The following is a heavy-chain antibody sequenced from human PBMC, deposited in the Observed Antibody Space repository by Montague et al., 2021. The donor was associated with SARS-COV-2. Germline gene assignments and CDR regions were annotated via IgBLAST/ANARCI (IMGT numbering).Heavy chain of an antibody. J-gene: IGHJ5*02. V-gene: IGHV4-59*01. CDR3: AREDRWNWFDP. Sequence: SETLSLTCSVSGGSISSAYWSWIRQSPGKGLEWIGYIYYRGTTNYNPSLKSRVTFSVDTSKNQFSLKLISVTAADTAVYFCAREDRWNWFDPWGQGVLVTVSS. D-gene: IGHD5-24*01. CDR2: IYYRGTT. CDR1: GGSISSAY.